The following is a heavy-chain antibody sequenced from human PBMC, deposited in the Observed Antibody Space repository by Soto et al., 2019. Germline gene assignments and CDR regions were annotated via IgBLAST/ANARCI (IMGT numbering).Heavy chain of an antibody. Sequence: RASVKVSCKASGATFSSYAISWVRQAPGQGLEWMGGIIPILGTANYAQKFQGRVTITADESTSTAYMELSSLRSEDTAVYYCARGAPTMVRGVIMDFDYWGQGTLVTVSS. D-gene: IGHD3-10*01. CDR1: GATFSSYA. J-gene: IGHJ4*02. V-gene: IGHV1-69*13. CDR3: ARGAPTMVRGVIMDFDY. CDR2: IIPILGTA.